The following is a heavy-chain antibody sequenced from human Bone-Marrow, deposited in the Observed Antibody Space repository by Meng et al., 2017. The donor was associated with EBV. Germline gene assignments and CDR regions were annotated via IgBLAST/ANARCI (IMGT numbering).Heavy chain of an antibody. CDR3: ARDTHDYGDLTFFDY. D-gene: IGHD4-17*01. CDR1: GGTFSSYA. Sequence: QGQLVQAGAEVKKPGSSVKVSCKASGGTFSSYAISWVRQAPGQGLEWMGGIIPIFGTANYAQKFQGRVTITADKSTSTAYMELSSLRSEDTAVYYCARDTHDYGDLTFFDYWGQGTLVTVSS. J-gene: IGHJ4*02. V-gene: IGHV1-69*06. CDR2: IIPIFGTA.